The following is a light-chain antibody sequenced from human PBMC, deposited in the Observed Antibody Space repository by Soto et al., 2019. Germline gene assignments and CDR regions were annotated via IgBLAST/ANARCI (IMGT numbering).Light chain of an antibody. CDR2: DVS. Sequence: QSALTQPRSVSGSPGQSVTISCTGTSSDVGGYIYVSWYQQYPAKAPKVMIYDVSRRPSGVPDRFSGSKSGDTASLTISGLQAEDEADYYCISYIPSTTTHWVFGGGTKLTVL. J-gene: IGLJ3*02. CDR1: SSDVGGYIY. CDR3: ISYIPSTTTHWV. V-gene: IGLV2-11*01.